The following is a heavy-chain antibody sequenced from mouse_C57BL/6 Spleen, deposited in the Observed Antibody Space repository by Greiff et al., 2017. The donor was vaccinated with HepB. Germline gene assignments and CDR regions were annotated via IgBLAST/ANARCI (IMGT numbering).Heavy chain of an antibody. V-gene: IGHV1-69*01. CDR2: IDPSDSYT. CDR3: ARWLGSRGY. J-gene: IGHJ2*01. D-gene: IGHD1-1*01. CDR1: GYTFTSYW. Sequence: VKLQQPGAELVMPGASVKLSCKASGYTFTSYWMHWVKQRPGQGLEWIGEIDPSDSYTNYNQKFKGKSTLTVDKSSSTAYMQLSSLTSEDSAVYYCARWLGSRGYWGQGTTLTVSS.